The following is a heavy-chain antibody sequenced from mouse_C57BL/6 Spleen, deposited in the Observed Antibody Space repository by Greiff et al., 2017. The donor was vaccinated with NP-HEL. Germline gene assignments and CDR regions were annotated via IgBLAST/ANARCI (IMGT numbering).Heavy chain of an antibody. CDR2: ISSGSSTI. CDR1: GFTFSDYG. D-gene: IGHD2-3*01. V-gene: IGHV5-17*01. Sequence: EVKVVESGGGLVKPGGSLKLSCAASGFTFSDYGMHWVRQAPEKGLEWVAYISSGSSTIYYADTVKGRFTISRDNAKNTLFLQMTSLRSEDTAMYYCARDDGYYLYFDVWGTGTTVTVSS. CDR3: ARDDGYYLYFDV. J-gene: IGHJ1*03.